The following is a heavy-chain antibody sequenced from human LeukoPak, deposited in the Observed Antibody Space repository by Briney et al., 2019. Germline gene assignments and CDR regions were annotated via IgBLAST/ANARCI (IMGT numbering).Heavy chain of an antibody. D-gene: IGHD3-10*01. CDR1: GFTFSAYD. CDR2: ISYDGSHT. Sequence: GGSLRLSCAASGFTFSAYDMYWVRQAPGKGLERVAVISYDGSHTYYADSVKGRFTISRDNSKNTLYLQINSLRAEDTAVYYCAKETASDFGGAVDYWGQGTLVTVSS. CDR3: AKETASDFGGAVDY. V-gene: IGHV3-30*18. J-gene: IGHJ4*02.